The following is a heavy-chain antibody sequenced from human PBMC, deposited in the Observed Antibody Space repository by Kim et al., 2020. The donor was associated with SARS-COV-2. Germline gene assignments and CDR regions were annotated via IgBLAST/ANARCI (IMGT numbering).Heavy chain of an antibody. CDR3: AKTTVMAMVRGVNDY. Sequence: GGSLRLSCAASGFTFSSYAMSWVRQAPGKGLEWVSAISGSGGSTYYADSVKGRFTISRDNSKNTLYLQMNSLRAEDTAVYYCAKTTVMAMVRGVNDYWGQGTLVTVSS. J-gene: IGHJ4*02. D-gene: IGHD3-10*01. CDR1: GFTFSSYA. CDR2: ISGSGGST. V-gene: IGHV3-23*01.